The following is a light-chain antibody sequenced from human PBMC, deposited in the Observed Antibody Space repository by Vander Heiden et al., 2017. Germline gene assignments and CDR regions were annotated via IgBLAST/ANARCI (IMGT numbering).Light chain of an antibody. CDR2: GSS. CDR3: QQYGTSALT. CDR1: QSISSTF. J-gene: IGKJ4*01. V-gene: IGKV3-20*01. Sequence: EIVLTQTPGTLSLSPGERATLPCRASQSISSTFLTWYQQKPGQAPRPLIYGSSSRATGIPDRCSGSGSGTDFNLTSSRLEREYFAVYYCQQYGTSALTFGGGTKVEIK.